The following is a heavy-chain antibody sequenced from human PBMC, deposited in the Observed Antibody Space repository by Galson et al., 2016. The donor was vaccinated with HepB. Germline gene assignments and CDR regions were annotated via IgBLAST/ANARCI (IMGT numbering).Heavy chain of an antibody. J-gene: IGHJ4*02. CDR3: AREVSFGVVIL. CDR2: INPSGGST. Sequence: SVKVSCKASGYTFTSYYMHWVRQAPGQGLEWMGIINPSGGSTSYAQKFQGRVTMTRDTSTSTVYMELSSLRSEDTAVYHCAREVSFGVVILWGQGTLVTVSS. D-gene: IGHD3-3*01. CDR1: GYTFTSYY. V-gene: IGHV1-46*01.